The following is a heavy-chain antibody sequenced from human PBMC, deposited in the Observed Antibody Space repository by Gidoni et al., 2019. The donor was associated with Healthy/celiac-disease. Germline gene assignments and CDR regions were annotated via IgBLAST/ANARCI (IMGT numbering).Heavy chain of an antibody. CDR1: GFTFSSYA. D-gene: IGHD3-10*01. CDR2: ISGSGGST. J-gene: IGHJ4*01. CDR3: AHLPWIRFGVPGDY. V-gene: IGHV3-23*01. Sequence: EVQLLESGGGLVQPGGSLRLSCAASGFTFSSYAMSWVRQAPGKGLEWVSAISGSGGSTYYADSVKGRFTISRDNSKNTLYLQMNSLRAEDTAVYYCAHLPWIRFGVPGDYWGQGTLVTVSS.